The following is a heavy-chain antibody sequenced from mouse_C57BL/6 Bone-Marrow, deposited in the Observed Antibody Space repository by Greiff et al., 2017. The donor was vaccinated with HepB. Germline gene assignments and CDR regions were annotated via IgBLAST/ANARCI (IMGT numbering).Heavy chain of an antibody. D-gene: IGHD1-1*01. Sequence: EVQLVESGPELVKPGASVKISCKASGYSFTGYYMNWVKQSPEKSLEWIGEINPSTGGTTYNQKFKAKATLTVDKSSSTAYMQLKSLTSEDSAVYYCARSITTVAMDYWGQGTSVTVSS. V-gene: IGHV1-42*01. J-gene: IGHJ4*01. CDR1: GYSFTGYY. CDR2: INPSTGGT. CDR3: ARSITTVAMDY.